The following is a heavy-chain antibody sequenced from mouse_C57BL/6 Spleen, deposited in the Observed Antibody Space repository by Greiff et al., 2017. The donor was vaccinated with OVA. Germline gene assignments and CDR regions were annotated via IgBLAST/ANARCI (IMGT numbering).Heavy chain of an antibody. CDR2: IYPGSGST. V-gene: IGHV1-55*01. CDR3: ARSHRDYYAMDY. CDR1: GYTFTSYW. J-gene: IGHJ4*01. Sequence: QVQLQQSGAELVKPGASVKMSCKASGYTFTSYWITWVKQRPGQGLEWIGDIYPGSGSTNYNEKFKSKATLTVDTSSSSAYMQLSSLTSEDSAVYYCARSHRDYYAMDYWGQGTSVTVSS.